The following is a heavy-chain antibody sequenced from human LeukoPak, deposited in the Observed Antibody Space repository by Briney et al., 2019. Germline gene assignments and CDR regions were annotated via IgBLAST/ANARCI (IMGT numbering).Heavy chain of an antibody. D-gene: IGHD6-13*01. J-gene: IGHJ4*02. CDR3: ARDLEAAAGTS. CDR2: IIPIFGTA. V-gene: IGHV1-69*05. CDR1: GGTFSSYA. Sequence: ASVKVSCKASGGTFSSYAISWVRQAPGQGLEWMGGIIPIFGTANYAQKFQGRVTITTDESTSTAYVELSSLRSEDTAVYYCARDLEAAAGTSWGQGTLVTVSS.